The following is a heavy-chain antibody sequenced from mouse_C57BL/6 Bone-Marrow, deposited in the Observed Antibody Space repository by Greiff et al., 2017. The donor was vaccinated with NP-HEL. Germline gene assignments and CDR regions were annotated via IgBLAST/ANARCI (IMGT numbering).Heavy chain of an antibody. CDR3: TSRVFCYSTFAY. D-gene: IGHD2-5*01. Sequence: VQLQQSGAELVRPGASVTLSCKASGYTFTDYEMHWVKQTPVHGLEWIGVIDPETGGTAYNQKFKGKAILTADKSSSTAYMELRSLTSEDSAVYYCTSRVFCYSTFAYWGQGTLVTVSA. CDR2: IDPETGGT. CDR1: GYTFTDYE. J-gene: IGHJ3*01. V-gene: IGHV1-15*01.